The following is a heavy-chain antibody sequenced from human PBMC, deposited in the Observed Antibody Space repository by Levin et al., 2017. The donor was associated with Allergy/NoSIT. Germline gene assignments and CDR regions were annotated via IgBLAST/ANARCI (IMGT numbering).Heavy chain of an antibody. V-gene: IGHV3-48*01. D-gene: IGHD3-9*01. CDR3: VKSYDILTGSLDWFDP. Sequence: GGSLRLSCAASGFTFSSYNMNWVRQAPGKGLEWLSYISSSSTTIYYADSVKGRFTISRDNAKDSLYLQMNSLRAEDSAVYYCVKSYDILTGSLDWFDPWGQGTLVTVSS. CDR1: GFTFSSYN. CDR2: ISSSSTTI. J-gene: IGHJ5*02.